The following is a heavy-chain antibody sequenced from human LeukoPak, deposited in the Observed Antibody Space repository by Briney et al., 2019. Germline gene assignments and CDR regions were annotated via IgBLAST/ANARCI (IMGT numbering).Heavy chain of an antibody. CDR3: ARRGSGWYVDY. D-gene: IGHD6-19*01. Sequence: ASVKVSCKGSGYSFTTYWIGWVHQMPGKGLEWMGIIYPGDSDTRYSPSFQGQVTISADKSVSTAYLQWSSLKGSDTAMYYCARRGSGWYVDYWGQGTLVTVSS. V-gene: IGHV5-51*07. J-gene: IGHJ4*02. CDR1: GYSFTTYW. CDR2: IYPGDSDT.